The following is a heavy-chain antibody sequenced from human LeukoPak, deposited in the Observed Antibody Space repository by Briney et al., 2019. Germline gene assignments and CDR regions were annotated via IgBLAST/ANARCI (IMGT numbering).Heavy chain of an antibody. V-gene: IGHV1-46*01. CDR3: ATSSTGQLLMSY. CDR1: GYTLTAYN. CDR2: INPSGDDP. J-gene: IGHJ4*02. Sequence: VASVKVSCKASGYTLTAYNLHWVRQVPGQGLEWLGMINPSGDDPKYAQKFQGRVTVTRDTSTRVVYMEVISLTSEDTSVYYCATSSTGQLLMSYWGQGTLVTVSS. D-gene: IGHD2-21*01.